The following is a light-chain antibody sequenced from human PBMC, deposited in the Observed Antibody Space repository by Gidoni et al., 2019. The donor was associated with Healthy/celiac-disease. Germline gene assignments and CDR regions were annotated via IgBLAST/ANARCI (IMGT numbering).Light chain of an antibody. CDR1: NSGRKS. CDR3: QVWDRSSDHVV. V-gene: IGLV3-21*02. Sequence: SYVLTPPPSVSVAPGQTARITCGGNNSGRKSVHWYQQKPGQAPVLVVYDDSDRPSGIPERFSGSNSGNTATLTISRVEAGDEADYYCQVWDRSSDHVVFGGGTKLTVL. CDR2: DDS. J-gene: IGLJ2*01.